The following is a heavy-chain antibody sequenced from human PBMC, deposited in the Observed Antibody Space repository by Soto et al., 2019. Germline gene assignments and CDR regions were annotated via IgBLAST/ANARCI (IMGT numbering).Heavy chain of an antibody. D-gene: IGHD3-3*01. V-gene: IGHV5-10-1*01. J-gene: IGHJ6*02. CDR3: ARRGYDFWSGLDV. Sequence: GESLKISCKGSGYNFTSYWIIWVRQMPGKGLEWMGSIDPTDSFTNYSPSFQGHVTISTDKSMSTAYLQWGTLKASDTAMYYCARRGYDFWSGLDVWGQGTTVTVSS. CDR2: IDPTDSFT. CDR1: GYNFTSYW.